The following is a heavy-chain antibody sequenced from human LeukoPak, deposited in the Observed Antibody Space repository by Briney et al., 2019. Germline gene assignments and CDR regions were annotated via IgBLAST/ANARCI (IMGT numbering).Heavy chain of an antibody. CDR2: IYYSGST. D-gene: IGHD1-26*01. V-gene: IGHV4-59*12. CDR1: GVSISSYY. Sequence: SETLSLTCTVSGVSISSYYWSWLRQPPGKGLEWIGYIYYSGSTNYNPSLKSRVTMSVDTSKNQFSLKLSSVTAADTAVYYCARDYIVGATGYYYYMDVWGKGTTVTVSS. CDR3: ARDYIVGATGYYYYMDV. J-gene: IGHJ6*03.